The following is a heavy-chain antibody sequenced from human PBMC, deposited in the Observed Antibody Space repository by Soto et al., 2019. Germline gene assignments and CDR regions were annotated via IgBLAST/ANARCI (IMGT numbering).Heavy chain of an antibody. D-gene: IGHD3-9*01. V-gene: IGHV3-48*02. CDR3: ARDLGGDYDILTGYYAIGYYYYGMDV. Sequence: GWSLRLSCAASGFTFSSYSMNWVRQAPGKGLEWVSYISSSSSTIYYADSVKGRFTISRDNAKNSLYLQMNSLRDEDTAVYYCARDLGGDYDILTGYYAIGYYYYGMDVWGQGTTVTVSS. CDR2: ISSSSSTI. J-gene: IGHJ6*02. CDR1: GFTFSSYS.